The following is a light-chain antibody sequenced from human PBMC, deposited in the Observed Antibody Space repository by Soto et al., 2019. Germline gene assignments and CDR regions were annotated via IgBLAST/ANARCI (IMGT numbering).Light chain of an antibody. CDR3: KSYTGINNWV. J-gene: IGLJ3*02. CDR2: EVN. Sequence: QAVVTQPPSASGSPGQSVTISCTGTSSDVGGYNYVSWYQQHPGKAPKVMIYEVNKRPSGVPDRFSGSKSGNTASLTVSGLQAEDEADYFCKSYTGINNWVFGGGTQLTVL. CDR1: SSDVGGYNY. V-gene: IGLV2-8*01.